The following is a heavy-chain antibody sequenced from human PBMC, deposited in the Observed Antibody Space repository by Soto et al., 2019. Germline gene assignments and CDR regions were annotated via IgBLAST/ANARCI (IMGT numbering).Heavy chain of an antibody. CDR1: GFNFNSNW. CDR2: IKKDGSEK. J-gene: IGHJ4*02. V-gene: IGHV3-7*01. D-gene: IGHD3-22*01. CDR3: ASDSSVAPFDY. Sequence: EVQLVESGGGLVQPGGSLRLSCAASGFNFNSNWMNWVRQAPGKGLEWVANIKKDGSEKNYVDSVKGRFTISRDNAKSSLYLQMNSLRAEDTAVYYCASDSSVAPFDYWGQGALVSVSS.